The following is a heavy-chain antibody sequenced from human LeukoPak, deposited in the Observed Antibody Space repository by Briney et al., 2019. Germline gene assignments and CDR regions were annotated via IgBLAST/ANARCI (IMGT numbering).Heavy chain of an antibody. V-gene: IGHV1-2*02. D-gene: IGHD3-10*01. CDR3: ARNLWFHASRYMDV. J-gene: IGHJ6*03. CDR1: GYTFTGYY. Sequence: ASVKVSCKASGYTFTGYYMHWVRQAPGEGLEWLGWINPNSGGTNYAQKFQGRVTMTRDTSISTAYMELSRLRSDDTAVYYCARNLWFHASRYMDVWGKGTTVTISS. CDR2: INPNSGGT.